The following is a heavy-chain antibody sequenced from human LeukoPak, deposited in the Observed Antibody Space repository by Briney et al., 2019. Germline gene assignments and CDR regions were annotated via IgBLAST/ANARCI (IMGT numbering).Heavy chain of an antibody. CDR2: IYYSGST. CDR1: GGSISSYY. J-gene: IGHJ5*02. CDR3: ARDSIDSSGYFDP. Sequence: KPSETLSLTCTVSGGSISSYYWRWIRQPPGKGLEWIGYIYYSGSTNYNPSLKSRVTISVDTSKNQFSLKLSSVTAADTAVYYCARDSIDSSGYFDPWGQGTLVTVSS. D-gene: IGHD3-22*01. V-gene: IGHV4-59*01.